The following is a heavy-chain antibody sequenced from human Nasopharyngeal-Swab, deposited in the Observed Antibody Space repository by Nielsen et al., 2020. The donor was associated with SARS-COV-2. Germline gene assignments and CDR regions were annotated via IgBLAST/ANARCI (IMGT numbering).Heavy chain of an antibody. D-gene: IGHD2-15*01. CDR1: GGSFSGYY. J-gene: IGHJ4*02. CDR3: ARSFQDVVVVVAAYRSGFGY. Sequence: SEPLSLTCAVYGGSFSGYYWSWIRQPPGKGLEWIGEINHSGSTNYNPSLKSRVTISVDTSKNQFPLKLSSVAAADTAVYYCARSFQDVVVVVAAYRSGFGYWGQGTLVTVSS. V-gene: IGHV4-34*01. CDR2: INHSGST.